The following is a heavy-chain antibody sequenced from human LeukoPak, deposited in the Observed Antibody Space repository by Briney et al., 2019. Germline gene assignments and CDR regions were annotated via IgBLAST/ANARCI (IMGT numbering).Heavy chain of an antibody. CDR3: ARVLRGYFDY. D-gene: IGHD3-10*01. J-gene: IGHJ4*02. CDR2: IYHSGST. V-gene: IGHV4-38-2*01. Sequence: SETLSLTCAVAGYSISSGYYWGWIRQPPGKGLEWIGSIYHSGSTYYNPSLKSRVNISVATSKNQFCLKLSSVTAADTAVYYCARVLRGYFDYWGQGTLVTVSS. CDR1: GYSISSGYY.